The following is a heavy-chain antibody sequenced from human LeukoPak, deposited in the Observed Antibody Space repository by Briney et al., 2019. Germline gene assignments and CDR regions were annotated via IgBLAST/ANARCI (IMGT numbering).Heavy chain of an antibody. D-gene: IGHD3-10*01. CDR1: GFTFLSYR. CDR3: ARDGVTMVRGSEPRYYFDY. J-gene: IGHJ4*02. V-gene: IGHV3-7*01. Sequence: GGSLRLSCAASGFTFLSYRMSWLRQAPGNRMEWVANIKQDGREEWYVDSVKGRFTISRDNAKNSLYLQMNSLRAEDTAVYYCARDGVTMVRGSEPRYYFDYWGQGTLVTVSS. CDR2: IKQDGREE.